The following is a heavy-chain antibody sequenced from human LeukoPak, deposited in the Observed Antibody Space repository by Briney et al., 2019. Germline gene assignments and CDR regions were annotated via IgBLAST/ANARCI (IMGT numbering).Heavy chain of an antibody. CDR3: AKGAYDYIEMGYFDY. D-gene: IGHD5-12*01. Sequence: GGSLRLSCAASGFSISNSAMSWVRQAPGKGLEWGSLIVASSGSTFYADSVKGRFTISRDSSKNTLYLQMNSLRAEDMAVYYCAKGAYDYIEMGYFDYWGQGTLVTVSS. J-gene: IGHJ4*02. CDR1: GFSISNSA. V-gene: IGHV3-23*01. CDR2: IVASSGST.